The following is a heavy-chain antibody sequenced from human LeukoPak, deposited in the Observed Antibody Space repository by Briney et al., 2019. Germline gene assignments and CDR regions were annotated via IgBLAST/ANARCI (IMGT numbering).Heavy chain of an antibody. CDR3: ARAPESRGGGDPFDY. D-gene: IGHD3-10*01. CDR2: ISYDGSNK. CDR1: GFTFSSYA. J-gene: IGHJ4*02. V-gene: IGHV3-30-3*01. Sequence: GRSLRLSCAASGFTFSSYAMHWVRQAPGKGLEWVAVISYDGSNKYYADSVRGRFTISRDNSKNTLYLQMNSLRAEDTAVYYCARAPESRGGGDPFDYWGQGTLVTVSS.